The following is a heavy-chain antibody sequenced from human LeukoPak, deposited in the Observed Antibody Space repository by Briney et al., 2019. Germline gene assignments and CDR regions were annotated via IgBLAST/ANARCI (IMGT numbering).Heavy chain of an antibody. V-gene: IGHV4-34*01. Sequence: SETLSLTCAVYGGSFSGYYWSWIRQPPGKGLEWIGEINHSGSTNYNPSLKSRVTISVDTSKNQFSLKLSSVTAADTAVYYCARDCIAAAGRPFDYWGQGTLVTVSS. CDR2: INHSGST. D-gene: IGHD6-13*01. J-gene: IGHJ4*02. CDR3: ARDCIAAAGRPFDY. CDR1: GGSFSGYY.